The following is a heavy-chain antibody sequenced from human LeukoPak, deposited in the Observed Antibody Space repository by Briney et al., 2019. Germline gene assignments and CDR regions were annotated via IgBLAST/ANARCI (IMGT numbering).Heavy chain of an antibody. V-gene: IGHV4-30-4*07. D-gene: IGHD3-10*01. CDR2: IYYSGST. CDR3: ARDRGAAHFDY. J-gene: IGHJ4*02. CDR1: GGSISSGGYS. Sequence: SETLSLTCAVSGGSISSGGYSWSWIRQPPGKGLEWIGYIYYSGSTYYNPSLKSRVTISVDTSKNQFSLKLSSVTAADTAVYYCARDRGAAHFDYWGQGTLVTVSS.